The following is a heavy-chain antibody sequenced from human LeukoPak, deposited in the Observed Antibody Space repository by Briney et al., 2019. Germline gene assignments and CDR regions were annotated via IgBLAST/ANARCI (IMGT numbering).Heavy chain of an antibody. V-gene: IGHV3-7*04. CDR2: IKQDGSEK. D-gene: IGHD6-13*01. J-gene: IGHJ4*02. CDR3: ARAYSSSWYGTWGGFDY. Sequence: GGSLRLSCAASGFIFSSFAMSWVRQAPGKGLEWVANIKQDGSEKYYVDSVKGRFTISRDNAKNSLYLQMNSLRAEDTAVYYCARAYSSSWYGTWGGFDYWGQGTLVTVSS. CDR1: GFIFSSFA.